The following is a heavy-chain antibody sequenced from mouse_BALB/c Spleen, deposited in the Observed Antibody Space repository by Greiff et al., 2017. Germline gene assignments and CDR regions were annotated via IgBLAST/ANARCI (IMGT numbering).Heavy chain of an antibody. J-gene: IGHJ4*01. CDR1: GFTFSDYG. CDR3: ARAPSIMTTGAMDY. CDR2: ISNLAYSI. V-gene: IGHV5-15*02. D-gene: IGHD2-4*01. Sequence: EVQLQESGGGLVQPGGSRNLSCAASGFTFSDYGMAWVRQAPGKGPEWVAFISNLAYSIYYADTVTGRFTISRENAKNTLYLEMSSLRYEDTAMYYWARAPSIMTTGAMDYWGQGTSVNVSS.